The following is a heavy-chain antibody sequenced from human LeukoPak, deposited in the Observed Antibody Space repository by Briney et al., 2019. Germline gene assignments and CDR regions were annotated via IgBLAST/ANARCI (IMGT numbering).Heavy chain of an antibody. CDR3: ARMYYYDNSGDDNWFDP. CDR2: IIPIFGTA. D-gene: IGHD3-22*01. CDR1: GGTFSSYA. V-gene: IGHV1-69*13. J-gene: IGHJ5*02. Sequence: GASVKVSCKASGGTFSSYAISWVRQAPGQGLEWMGGIIPIFGTANYAQKFQGRVTITADESTSTAYMELSSLRSEDTAIYYCARMYYYDNSGDDNWFDPWGQGTLVTVSS.